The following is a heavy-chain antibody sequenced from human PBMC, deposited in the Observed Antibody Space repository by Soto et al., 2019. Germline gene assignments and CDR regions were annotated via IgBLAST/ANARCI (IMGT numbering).Heavy chain of an antibody. CDR3: ARGRIGVVTAMYFQH. D-gene: IGHD2-21*02. V-gene: IGHV4-34*01. J-gene: IGHJ1*01. CDR2: INHSGST. Sequence: QVQLQQWGAGLLKPSETLSLTCAVYGGSFSGYYWSWIRQPPGKGLEWIGEINHSGSTNYNPSLKSRVTISVDTSKNQFSLKLSSVTAADTAVYYCARGRIGVVTAMYFQHWGQGTLVTVSS. CDR1: GGSFSGYY.